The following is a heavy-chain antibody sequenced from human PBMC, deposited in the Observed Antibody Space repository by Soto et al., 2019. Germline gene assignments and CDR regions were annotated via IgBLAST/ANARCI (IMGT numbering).Heavy chain of an antibody. D-gene: IGHD3-10*01. CDR2: IMPTVDSA. Sequence: ASVKVSCKASGGTLSDYAVSWVRQARGQGLEWMGGIMPTVDSANYAQKFQGRLTITADESTSTANMELSSLTSDDTAIYYCAVAAVREILTEQSSGMAAWGQGTTVTVSS. CDR3: AVAAVREILTEQSSGMAA. J-gene: IGHJ6*02. CDR1: GGTLSDYA. V-gene: IGHV1-69*13.